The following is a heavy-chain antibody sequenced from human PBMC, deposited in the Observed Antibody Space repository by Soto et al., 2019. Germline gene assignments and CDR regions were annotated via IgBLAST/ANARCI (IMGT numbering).Heavy chain of an antibody. CDR3: ARSGGSGSYYILHYYGMDV. CDR1: GFTFSSYS. Sequence: PGGSLRLSCAASGFTFSSYSMNWVRQAPGKGLEWVSYISSSSSTIYYADSVKGRFTISRDNAKNSLYLQMNSLRDEDTAVYYCARSGGSGSYYILHYYGMDVWGQGTTVTVSS. J-gene: IGHJ6*02. V-gene: IGHV3-48*02. CDR2: ISSSSSTI. D-gene: IGHD3-10*01.